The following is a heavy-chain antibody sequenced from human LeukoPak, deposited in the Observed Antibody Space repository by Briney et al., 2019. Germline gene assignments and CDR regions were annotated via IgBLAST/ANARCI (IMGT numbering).Heavy chain of an antibody. Sequence: GSSVNVSCKSSVYTFTAYYMHWMRQAPGQGPEWMGRINPNSGGTNYAQKFQGRVTMTRDTSISTAYMELSSLRSDDTAVYYCARAKVIVPDYWGQGTLVTVSS. CDR2: INPNSGGT. J-gene: IGHJ4*02. CDR1: VYTFTAYY. CDR3: ARAKVIVPDY. D-gene: IGHD5-18*01. V-gene: IGHV1-2*06.